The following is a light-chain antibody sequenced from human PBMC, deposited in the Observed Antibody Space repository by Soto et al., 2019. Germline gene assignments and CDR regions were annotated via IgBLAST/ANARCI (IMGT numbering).Light chain of an antibody. CDR1: QSLVYSDGNTY. Sequence: DVEMTESPLALPVTLGQPASISCRSRQSLVYSDGNTYLNWFQQRPGQSPRRPLYKVSNRDSEGPDRFSDSGSGTEFALKISRVEAEDVGLYYCMQCTHGGWTFGQGTKVEIK. J-gene: IGKJ1*01. CDR2: KVS. CDR3: MQCTHGGWT. V-gene: IGKV2-30*01.